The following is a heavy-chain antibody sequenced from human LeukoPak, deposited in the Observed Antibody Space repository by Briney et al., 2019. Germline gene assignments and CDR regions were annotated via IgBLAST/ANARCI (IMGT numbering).Heavy chain of an antibody. CDR2: MNPNSGDT. CDR1: GYTFIVYN. Sequence: ASVKVSCKASGYTFIVYNIHWVRQAPGQGLEWMGWMNPNSGDTNNARKFQGRITMTRDTSISTAYMELSSLRFDDTAVYYCARGVGSSWFDPWGQGTLVTVSS. CDR3: ARGVGSSWFDP. D-gene: IGHD2-2*01. V-gene: IGHV1-2*02. J-gene: IGHJ5*02.